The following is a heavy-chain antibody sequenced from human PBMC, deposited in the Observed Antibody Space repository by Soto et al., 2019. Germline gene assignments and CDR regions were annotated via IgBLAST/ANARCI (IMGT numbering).Heavy chain of an antibody. CDR3: ARRDTVTPGSYCMDV. D-gene: IGHD4-4*01. Sequence: PGESLKISCKGSGYSFTSYWIGWVRQMPGKGLEWMGIIYPCESDTRYSPSFQRQVTISADKSISPAYLQWSSLKAADTAIYYCARRDTVTPGSYCMDVWRQGTTVTVSS. V-gene: IGHV5-51*01. J-gene: IGHJ6*02. CDR1: GYSFTSYW. CDR2: IYPCESDT.